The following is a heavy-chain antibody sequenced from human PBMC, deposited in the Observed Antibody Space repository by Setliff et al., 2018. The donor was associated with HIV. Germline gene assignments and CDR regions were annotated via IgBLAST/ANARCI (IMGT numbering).Heavy chain of an antibody. V-gene: IGHV4-59*11. D-gene: IGHD4-4*01. J-gene: IGHJ4*02. Sequence: PSETLSLTCAVSGVSISSQYWSWIRQPPGKGQEWIGFIYYDVNNNYNPSLKSRVSISVDTSKNQFSLRLSSVTAADTAVYYCTRGGSMTTLTTWGQGTLVTVSS. CDR2: IYYDVNN. CDR1: GVSISSQY. CDR3: TRGGSMTTLTT.